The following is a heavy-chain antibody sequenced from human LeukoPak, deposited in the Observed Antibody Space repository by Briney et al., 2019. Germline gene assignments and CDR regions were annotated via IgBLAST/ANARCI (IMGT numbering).Heavy chain of an antibody. CDR2: INPSGGST. D-gene: IGHD1-26*01. V-gene: IGHV1-46*01. J-gene: IGHJ4*02. CDR1: GYTFTSYY. Sequence: GASVKVSCKASGYTFTSYYMHWVRQAPGQGLEWMGIINPSGGSTSYAQKFQGRVTMTRDTSTCTVYMELSSLRSEDTAVYYCAREEPVGELPDYWGQGTLVTVSS. CDR3: AREEPVGELPDY.